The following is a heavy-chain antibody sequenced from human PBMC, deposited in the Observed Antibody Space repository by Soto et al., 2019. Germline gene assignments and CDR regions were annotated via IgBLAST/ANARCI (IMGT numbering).Heavy chain of an antibody. CDR2: IWYDGSNK. J-gene: IGHJ6*02. V-gene: IGHV3-33*01. CDR3: ARSAQLLSVYYYVMDV. D-gene: IGHD2-2*01. Sequence: QVQLVESGGGVVQPGRSLRLSCAASGFTFSSYGMHWVRQAPGKGLEWVAVIWYDGSNKYYADSVKGRFTISRDNSKNTLHPQRNSLRAEDTAVYYCARSAQLLSVYYYVMDVWGQGPTVTVSS. CDR1: GFTFSSYG.